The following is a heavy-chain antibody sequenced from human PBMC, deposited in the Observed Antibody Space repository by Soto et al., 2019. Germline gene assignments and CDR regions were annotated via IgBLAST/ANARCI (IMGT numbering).Heavy chain of an antibody. J-gene: IGHJ4*02. V-gene: IGHV4-4*02. CDR1: GGSTDTSNW. Sequence: PSETLSLTCGVSGGSTDTSNWWSWVRQPPGKGLEWIGEIHQSGTTTNYNPSLKSRVTISVDKPRNQFSLKLRSVTAADTAVYYCARVETYYYDSSGYHSTFFFDYWGRGTLVTVSS. CDR2: IHQSGTTT. D-gene: IGHD3-22*01. CDR3: ARVETYYYDSSGYHSTFFFDY.